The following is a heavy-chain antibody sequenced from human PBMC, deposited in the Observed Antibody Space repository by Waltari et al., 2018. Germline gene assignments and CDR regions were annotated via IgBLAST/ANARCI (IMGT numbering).Heavy chain of an antibody. V-gene: IGHV4-38-2*01. CDR1: GDSLSSALL. J-gene: IGHJ3*02. CDR2: IYYSGVT. Sequence: QVQLRESGPGLVKPSETLSPTCVISGDSLSSALLWGWIRQYPEKGLEWIGNIYYSGVTYYSPFLKSRVFISIDTPRRQFSLKLTSVTAADTAVYYCARVLTTGTVAFDIWGQGTLVTVSS. CDR3: ARVLTTGTVAFDI. D-gene: IGHD1-7*01.